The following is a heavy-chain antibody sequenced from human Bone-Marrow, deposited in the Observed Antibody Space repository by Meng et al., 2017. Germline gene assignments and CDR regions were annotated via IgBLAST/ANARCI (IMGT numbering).Heavy chain of an antibody. CDR2: INHSGST. J-gene: IGHJ4*02. V-gene: IGHV4-34*01. CDR3: ARARGIAVAEPWDY. Sequence: QVQLQQWGAGLFKPSETLSLTCAVYGGSFSGYYWSWIRQPPGKGLEWIGEINHSGSTNYNPSLKSRVTISVDKSKNQFSLKLSSVTAADTAVYYCARARGIAVAEPWDYWGQGTLVTVSS. CDR1: GGSFSGYY. D-gene: IGHD6-19*01.